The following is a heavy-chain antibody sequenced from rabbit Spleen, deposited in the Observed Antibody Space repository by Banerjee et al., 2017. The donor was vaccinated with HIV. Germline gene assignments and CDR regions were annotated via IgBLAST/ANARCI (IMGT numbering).Heavy chain of an antibody. V-gene: IGHV1S45*01. J-gene: IGHJ4*01. CDR3: ARDLAGVIGWNLYL. CDR2: MNTATGKP. Sequence: QDHLEESGGGLVKPEGSVTLTGKASGLSFRDRDVRCWACQAPGKGLEWIACMNTATGKPVYASWAKGRFAISKPSSTTVTLQLTSLTAADTATYFCARDLAGVIGWNLYLWGPGTLVTVS. CDR1: GLSFRDRDV. D-gene: IGHD4-1*01.